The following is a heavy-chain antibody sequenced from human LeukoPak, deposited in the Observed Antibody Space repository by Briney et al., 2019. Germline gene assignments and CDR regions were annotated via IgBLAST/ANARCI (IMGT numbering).Heavy chain of an antibody. CDR1: GGSISSSSQY. J-gene: IGHJ3*02. CDR2: INYSGST. CDR3: ARPSIAVSGTGDDPFDI. Sequence: SETLSLTCTVSGGSISSSSQYWGWIRQPPGKGLEWIGSINYSGSTYYNPSRKSRVTISVDTSKNQFSLKLSSVTAADTAVYYCARPSIAVSGTGDDPFDIWGQGTMVTVSS. D-gene: IGHD6-19*01. V-gene: IGHV4-39*01.